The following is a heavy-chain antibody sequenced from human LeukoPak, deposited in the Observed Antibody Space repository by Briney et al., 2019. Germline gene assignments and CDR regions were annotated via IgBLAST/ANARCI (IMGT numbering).Heavy chain of an antibody. CDR1: GXTFRDYA. V-gene: IGHV3-23*01. CDR3: ATDYYDRSGDYTVDY. D-gene: IGHD3-22*01. J-gene: IGHJ4*02. CDR2: ISGTGDTT. Sequence: GGSLRLSCAASGXTFRDYAVSWVRQAPGKGLEWVSVISGTGDTTHYADSVKGRLTISRDNSQNTVFLQMNSLRAEDTAVYYCATDYYDRSGDYTVDYWGQGSLVTVSS.